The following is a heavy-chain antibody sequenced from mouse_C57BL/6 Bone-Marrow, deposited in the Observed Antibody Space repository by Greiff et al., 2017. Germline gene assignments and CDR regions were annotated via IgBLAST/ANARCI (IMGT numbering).Heavy chain of an antibody. J-gene: IGHJ3*01. V-gene: IGHV14-4*01. D-gene: IGHD1-1*02. Sequence: VQLQQSGAELVRPGASVKLSCTASGFNIKDDYMHWVKQRPEQGLEWIGWIDPENGDTEYASKFQGKATITADTSSNTAYLQLSSLTSEDTAVYYCTTEPRYGPNAYWGQGTRVTVSA. CDR1: GFNIKDDY. CDR3: TTEPRYGPNAY. CDR2: IDPENGDT.